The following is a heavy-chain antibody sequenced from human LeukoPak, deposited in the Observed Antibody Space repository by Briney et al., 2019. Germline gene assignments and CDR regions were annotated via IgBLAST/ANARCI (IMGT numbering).Heavy chain of an antibody. D-gene: IGHD6-6*01. CDR3: ARDWGVGGRPGYMDV. CDR1: GGSISNKY. Sequence: SETLSLTCTVSGGSISNKYWSWIRQPPGKGLEWIGYIYYSGNTNYDPSLKSRVTILVDTSKNQVSLKLSSVTAADTAVYFCARDWGVGGRPGYMDVWGKGTTVTVSS. CDR2: IYYSGNT. J-gene: IGHJ6*03. V-gene: IGHV4-59*01.